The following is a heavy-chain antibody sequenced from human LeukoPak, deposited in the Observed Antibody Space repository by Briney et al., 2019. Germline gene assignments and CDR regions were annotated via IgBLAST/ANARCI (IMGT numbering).Heavy chain of an antibody. CDR2: IFTSGSA. Sequence: PSETLSLTCTVSGGSISKYYLSWIRKPAGKGLEWIGRIFTSGSATSSSSLKSRVTMSAGTSKNQFSLNLSSVTAADTAVYFCASGYGSGSYLYWGQGILVTVSS. CDR3: ASGYGSGSYLY. V-gene: IGHV4-4*07. J-gene: IGHJ4*02. D-gene: IGHD3-10*01. CDR1: GGSISKYY.